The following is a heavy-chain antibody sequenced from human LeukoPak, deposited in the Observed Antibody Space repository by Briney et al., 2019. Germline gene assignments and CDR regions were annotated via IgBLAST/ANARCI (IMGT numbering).Heavy chain of an antibody. J-gene: IGHJ4*02. V-gene: IGHV3-30-3*01. Sequence: GGSLRLSCAASGFTFRSHGMHWVRQAPGKGLEWAAVISYDGSKKDYADSVKGRFTISRDSSKNKVYLQMNSLRTEDTAFYYCARDLSGSYSVAYWGQGTLVTVSS. CDR1: GFTFRSHG. CDR2: ISYDGSKK. D-gene: IGHD3-10*01. CDR3: ARDLSGSYSVAY.